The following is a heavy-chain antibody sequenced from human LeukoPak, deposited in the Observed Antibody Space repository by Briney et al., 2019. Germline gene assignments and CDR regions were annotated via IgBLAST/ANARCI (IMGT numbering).Heavy chain of an antibody. V-gene: IGHV4-59*08. CDR1: GGSIRSCY. Sequence: SETLSLTCTVSGGSIRSCYWSWIRQPPGKGLEWIAYIYYSGSTNYNPSLKRRVTISVDTSTNQFSLKLSSVTAADTAVYYCARHGYSSGIYDAFDIWGQGTMVTVSS. CDR3: ARHGYSSGIYDAFDI. J-gene: IGHJ3*02. CDR2: IYYSGST. D-gene: IGHD6-19*01.